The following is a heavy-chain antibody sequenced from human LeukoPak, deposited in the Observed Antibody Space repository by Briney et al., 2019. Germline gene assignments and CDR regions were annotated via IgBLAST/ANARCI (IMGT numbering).Heavy chain of an antibody. CDR3: ARAMVRGFSYYYMDV. Sequence: GGSLRLSCAASGFTFSDYYMSWIRQAPGKGLEWVSYISSSGSTIYYADSVKGRFTISRDNAKNSLYLQMNSLRAGDTAVYYCARAMVRGFSYYYMDVWGKGTTVTVSS. CDR2: ISSSGSTI. J-gene: IGHJ6*03. CDR1: GFTFSDYY. V-gene: IGHV3-11*04. D-gene: IGHD3-10*01.